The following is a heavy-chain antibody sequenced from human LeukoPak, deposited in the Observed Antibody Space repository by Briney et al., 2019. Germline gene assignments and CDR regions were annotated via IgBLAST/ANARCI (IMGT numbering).Heavy chain of an antibody. CDR1: GFTFSSYS. V-gene: IGHV3-21*01. J-gene: IGHJ4*02. D-gene: IGHD6-19*01. Sequence: PGRSLRLSCAASGFTFSSYSMNWVRQGPGKGLECVSSISSSSSYIYYADSVKGRFTISRDNAKNSLYLQMNSLRAEDTAVYYCARAVAGFFDYWGQGTLVTVSS. CDR2: ISSSSSYI. CDR3: ARAVAGFFDY.